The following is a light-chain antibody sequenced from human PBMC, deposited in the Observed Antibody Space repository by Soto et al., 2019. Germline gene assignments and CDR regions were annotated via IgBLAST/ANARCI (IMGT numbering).Light chain of an antibody. CDR1: YSNIGAGYE. V-gene: IGLV1-40*01. Sequence: QSVLTQPPSVSGAPGQRVTISCTGSYSNIGAGYEVHWYQQIPGTAPKLLISGHNNRPSGVPDRFFGSKSGTSASLTIIGLQAEDEADYYCQSYDSSLSGSGVFGGGTKLTDL. CDR2: GHN. CDR3: QSYDSSLSGSGV. J-gene: IGLJ3*02.